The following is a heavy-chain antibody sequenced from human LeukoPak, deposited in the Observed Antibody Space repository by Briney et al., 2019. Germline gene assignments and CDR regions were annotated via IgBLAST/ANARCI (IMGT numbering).Heavy chain of an antibody. Sequence: GASVKVSCKASGYTFTGYCMHWVRQAPGQGLEWMGWINPNSGGTNYAQKFQGRVTMTRDTSISTAYMELSRLRSDNTAVYYCARALGYCSSTSCFAWFDPWGQGTLVTVSS. J-gene: IGHJ5*02. D-gene: IGHD2-2*01. CDR2: INPNSGGT. CDR1: GYTFTGYC. V-gene: IGHV1-2*02. CDR3: ARALGYCSSTSCFAWFDP.